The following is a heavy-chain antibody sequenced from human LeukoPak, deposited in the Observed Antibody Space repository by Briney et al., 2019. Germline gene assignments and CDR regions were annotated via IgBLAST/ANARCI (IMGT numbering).Heavy chain of an antibody. D-gene: IGHD1-26*01. J-gene: IGHJ4*02. Sequence: SETLSLTCAVYGGSFSGYYWSWIRQPPGKGLEWIGEINHSGSTNYNPSLKSRVTISVDTSKNQFSLKLSSVTAADTAVYYCARHGPYGGSYFYYFDYWGQGTLVTVSS. V-gene: IGHV4-34*01. CDR2: INHSGST. CDR1: GGSFSGYY. CDR3: ARHGPYGGSYFYYFDY.